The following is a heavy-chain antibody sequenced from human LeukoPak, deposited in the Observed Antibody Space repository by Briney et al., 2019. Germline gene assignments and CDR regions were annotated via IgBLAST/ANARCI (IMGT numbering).Heavy chain of an antibody. J-gene: IGHJ3*02. D-gene: IGHD4-17*01. CDR1: GFTFGDYA. Sequence: GGSLRLSCTASGFTFGDYAMSWVRQAPGKGLEWVGFIRSKAYGGTTEYAASVKGRFTISRDNSKSIAYLQMNSLKTEDTAVYYCTRDYSLWLDYCDRTSDAFDIWGQGTMVTVSS. CDR3: TRDYSLWLDYCDRTSDAFDI. V-gene: IGHV3-49*04. CDR2: IRSKAYGGTT.